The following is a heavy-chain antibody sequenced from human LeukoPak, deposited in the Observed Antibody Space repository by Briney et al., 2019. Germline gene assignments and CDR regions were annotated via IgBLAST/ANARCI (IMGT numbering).Heavy chain of an antibody. D-gene: IGHD3-22*01. Sequence: GGSLRLSCAASGFTFSSYGMHWVRQAPGKGLEWVAVISYDGSNKYYADSVKGRFTISRDNSKNTLYLQMNSLRAEDTAVYYCARDTDYYDSSGYPGAFDIWGQGTMVTVSS. CDR2: ISYDGSNK. J-gene: IGHJ3*02. CDR1: GFTFSSYG. V-gene: IGHV3-30*03. CDR3: ARDTDYYDSSGYPGAFDI.